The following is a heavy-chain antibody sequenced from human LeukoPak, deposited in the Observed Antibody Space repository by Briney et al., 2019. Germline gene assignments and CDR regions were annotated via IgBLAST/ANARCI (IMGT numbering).Heavy chain of an antibody. J-gene: IGHJ5*02. CDR1: GGSVSSGSYY. V-gene: IGHV4-39*07. CDR2: INHSGST. CDR3: ARGQPAASFDP. Sequence: SETLSLTCTVSGGSVSSGSYYWSWIRQPPGKGLEWIGEINHSGSTNYNPSLKSRVTISVDTSKNQFSLKLSSVTAADTAVYYCARGQPAASFDPWGQGTLVTVSS. D-gene: IGHD2-2*01.